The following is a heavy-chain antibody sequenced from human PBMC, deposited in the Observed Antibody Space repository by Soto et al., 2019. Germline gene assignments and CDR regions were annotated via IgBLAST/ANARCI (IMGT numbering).Heavy chain of an antibody. Sequence: SETLSLTCAVYGGSSSGYYWSWIRQPPGKGLEWIGEINHSGSTNYNPSLKSRVTISVDTSKNQFSLKLSSVTAADTAVYYCARVPSYCGGDCFGWIDYWGQGTLVTVSS. CDR3: ARVPSYCGGDCFGWIDY. D-gene: IGHD2-21*02. CDR1: GGSSSGYY. CDR2: INHSGST. V-gene: IGHV4-34*01. J-gene: IGHJ4*02.